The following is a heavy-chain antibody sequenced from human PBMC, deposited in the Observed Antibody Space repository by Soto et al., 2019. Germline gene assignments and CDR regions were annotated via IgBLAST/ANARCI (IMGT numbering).Heavy chain of an antibody. D-gene: IGHD3-10*01. CDR3: AKNGGSGMFDP. V-gene: IGHV3-30*18. CDR1: GFTFSSYG. J-gene: IGHJ5*02. Sequence: QVQLVESGGGVVQPGRSLRLSCAASGFTFSSYGMHWVRQAPGKGLERVAVISYDGSNKYYADSVKGRFTISRDNSKNTLYLQMNSLRAEDTAVYYCAKNGGSGMFDPWGQGTLVTVSS. CDR2: ISYDGSNK.